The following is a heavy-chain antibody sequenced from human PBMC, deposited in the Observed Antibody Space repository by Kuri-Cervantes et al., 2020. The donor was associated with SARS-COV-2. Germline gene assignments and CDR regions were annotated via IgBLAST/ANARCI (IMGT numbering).Heavy chain of an antibody. J-gene: IGHJ6*02. CDR1: GFTFSSYA. D-gene: IGHD5-24*01. V-gene: IGHV3-30-3*01. CDR3: ARDHRDGYNWSSFFGGMDV. Sequence: GGSLRLSCAASGFTFSSYAMHWVRQAPGKGLEWVAVISYDGSNKYYADSVKGRFTISRDNSKNTLYLQMNSLRAEDTAVYYCARDHRDGYNWSSFFGGMDVRGQGTTVTVSS. CDR2: ISYDGSNK.